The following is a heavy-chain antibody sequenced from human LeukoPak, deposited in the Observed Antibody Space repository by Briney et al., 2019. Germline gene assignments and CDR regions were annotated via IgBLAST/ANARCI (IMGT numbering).Heavy chain of an antibody. J-gene: IGHJ6*02. D-gene: IGHD3-10*01. CDR2: INHSGST. V-gene: IGHV4-34*01. Sequence: SETLSLTCAVYGGSFSGYYWSWIRQPPGKGLEWIGEINHSGSTNYNPSLKSRVTISVDTSKNQFSLKLSSVTAADTAVYYCARGLLWFGELICYYYGMDVWGQGTTVTVSS. CDR3: ARGLLWFGELICYYYGMDV. CDR1: GGSFSGYY.